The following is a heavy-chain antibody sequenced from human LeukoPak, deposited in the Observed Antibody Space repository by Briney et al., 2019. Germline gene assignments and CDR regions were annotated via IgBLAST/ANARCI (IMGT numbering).Heavy chain of an antibody. V-gene: IGHV4-59*08. Sequence: SETLSLTCTVSGGSISSYYWSWIRQPPGKGLEWIGYIYYSGSTNYNPSLKSRVTISVDMSKNQFSLKLSSVTAADTAVYYCARLTSYSSGWYPFDYWGQGTLVTVSS. J-gene: IGHJ4*02. CDR1: GGSISSYY. CDR2: IYYSGST. CDR3: ARLTSYSSGWYPFDY. D-gene: IGHD6-19*01.